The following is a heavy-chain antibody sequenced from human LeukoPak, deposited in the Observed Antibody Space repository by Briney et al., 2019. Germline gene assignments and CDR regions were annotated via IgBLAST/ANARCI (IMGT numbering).Heavy chain of an antibody. CDR2: LSSDGSNK. CDR3: AKESLYYDFDY. V-gene: IGHV3-30*18. D-gene: IGHD3-10*01. J-gene: IGHJ4*02. CDR1: GFIVNSYG. Sequence: GGSLRLSRVASGFIVNSYGMHWVRQAPGKGLEWVAVLSSDGSNKYYADSVKGRFTISRDNSKNTLYLQMNSLRADDTAVYYCAKESLYYDFDYWGQGTLVTVSS.